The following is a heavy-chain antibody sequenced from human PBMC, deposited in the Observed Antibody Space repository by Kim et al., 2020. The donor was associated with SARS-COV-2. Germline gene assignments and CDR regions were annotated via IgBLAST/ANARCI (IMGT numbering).Heavy chain of an antibody. Sequence: SETLSLPCTVSGGSISSSSYYWGWIRQPPGKGLEWIGSIYYSGSTYYNPSLKSRVTISVDTSKNQFSLKLSSVTAADTAVYYCARGLSSVRGRNWFDPWG. CDR2: IYYSGST. D-gene: IGHD3-10*01. J-gene: IGHJ5*02. CDR3: ARGLSSVRGRNWFDP. V-gene: IGHV4-39*01. CDR1: GGSISSSSYY.